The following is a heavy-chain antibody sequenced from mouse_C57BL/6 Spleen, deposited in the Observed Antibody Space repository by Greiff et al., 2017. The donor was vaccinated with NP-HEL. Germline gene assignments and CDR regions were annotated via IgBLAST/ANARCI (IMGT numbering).Heavy chain of an antibody. CDR2: IDPENGDT. V-gene: IGHV14-4*01. CDR3: IGYDGYYYAMDY. D-gene: IGHD2-2*01. CDR1: GFNIKDDY. J-gene: IGHJ4*01. Sequence: VQLQQSGAELVRPGASVKLSCTASGFNIKDDYMHWVKQRPEQGLEWIGWIDPENGDTEYASKFQGKATITADTSSNTAYLQLSSLTSEDTAVYYCIGYDGYYYAMDYWGQGTSVTVSS.